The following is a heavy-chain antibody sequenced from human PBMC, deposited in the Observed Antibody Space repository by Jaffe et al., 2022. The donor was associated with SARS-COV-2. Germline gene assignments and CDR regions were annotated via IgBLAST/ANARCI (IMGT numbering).Heavy chain of an antibody. CDR1: GFTFSGSA. CDR3: TRLPAGGNSGVQSY. CDR2: IRSKANSYAT. Sequence: EVQLVESGGGLVQPGGSLKLSCAASGFTFSGSAMHWVRQASGKGLEWVGRIRSKANSYATAYAASVKGRFTISRDDSKNTAYLQMNSLKTEDTAVYYCTRLPAGGNSGVQSYWGQGTLVTVSS. J-gene: IGHJ4*02. V-gene: IGHV3-73*02. D-gene: IGHD2-21*02.